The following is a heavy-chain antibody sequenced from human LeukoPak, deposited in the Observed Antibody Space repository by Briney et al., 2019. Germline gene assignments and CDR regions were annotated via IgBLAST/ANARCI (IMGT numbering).Heavy chain of an antibody. Sequence: GGSLRLSCEAPGFTFSSYGMHWVRQAPGRGLEWVALITYDGYYKYYADSVKGRFTISSDNSKNTLYLHMNNLRPEDTAVYYCAKDRSAVVRASPMDSWGQGTLVIVSS. D-gene: IGHD3-10*01. J-gene: IGHJ4*02. CDR3: AKDRSAVVRASPMDS. V-gene: IGHV3-30*18. CDR2: ITYDGYYK. CDR1: GFTFSSYG.